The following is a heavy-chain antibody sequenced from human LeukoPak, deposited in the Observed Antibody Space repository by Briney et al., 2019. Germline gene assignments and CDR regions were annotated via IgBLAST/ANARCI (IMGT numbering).Heavy chain of an antibody. CDR1: GFTFNTYW. CDR2: IKQDGSEK. V-gene: IGHV3-7*01. J-gene: IGHJ4*02. Sequence: GGSLRLSCAASGFTFNTYWMSWVRQAPGKGLEWVANIKQDGSEKYYVDSVKGRFTISRDNAKNSLYLQMASLRAEDTAVYYCARDKIVGATFFDYWSQATLVTVSS. CDR3: ARDKIVGATFFDY. D-gene: IGHD1-26*01.